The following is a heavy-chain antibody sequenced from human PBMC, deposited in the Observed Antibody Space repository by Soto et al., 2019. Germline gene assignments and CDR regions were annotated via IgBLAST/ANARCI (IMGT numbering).Heavy chain of an antibody. CDR3: ARHGSN. J-gene: IGHJ4*02. V-gene: IGHV4-39*01. CDR1: GVSISNSSHY. CDR2: IYYSGIT. Sequence: SETLSLTCTVSGVSISNSSHYWGWIRRPPGKGLEWIGTIYYSGITYYNPSLKSRVTISVDTSKNQFSLKLTSVTAADTAVYYCARHGSNWGQGTLVTVSS.